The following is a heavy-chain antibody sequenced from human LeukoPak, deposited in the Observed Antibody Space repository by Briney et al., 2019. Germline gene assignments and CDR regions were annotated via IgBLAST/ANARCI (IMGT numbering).Heavy chain of an antibody. J-gene: IGHJ4*02. Sequence: GESLKISCKGSGYSFTSYWNSWVRQMPGKGLEWMGRIDPSDSYTNYSPSFQGHVAISADKSLTTAYLQWRSLKASHTAMYYCARHEGYSYDFDYWGQGTLVTVSS. CDR2: IDPSDSYT. CDR1: GYSFTSYW. V-gene: IGHV5-10-1*01. D-gene: IGHD5-18*01. CDR3: ARHEGYSYDFDY.